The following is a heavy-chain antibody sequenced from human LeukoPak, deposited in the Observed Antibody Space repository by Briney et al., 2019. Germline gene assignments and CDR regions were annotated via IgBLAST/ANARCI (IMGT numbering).Heavy chain of an antibody. J-gene: IGHJ5*02. CDR2: ISSNGGST. CDR1: GFTFSSYA. CDR3: ARGAYYYDSSGWIRLEDNWFDP. V-gene: IGHV3-64*01. Sequence: GGSLRLSCAASGFTFSSYAMHWVRQAPGKGLEYVSAISSNGGSTYYANSVKGRFTISRDNSKNTLYLQMGSLRAEDMAVYYCARGAYYYDSSGWIRLEDNWFDPWGQGTLVTVSS. D-gene: IGHD3-22*01.